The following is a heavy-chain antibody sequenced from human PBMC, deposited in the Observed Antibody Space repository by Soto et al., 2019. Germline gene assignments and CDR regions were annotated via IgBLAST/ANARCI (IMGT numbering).Heavy chain of an antibody. CDR2: IYSGGST. V-gene: IGHV3-66*01. J-gene: IGHJ5*02. CDR3: ARDLCGGGSCAPNWSDP. Sequence: EVQLVESGGGLVQPGGSLRLSCAASGFTVSSNYMSWVRQAPGKGLEWVSVIYSGGSTYYADSVKGRFTISRDNSKNPLYLQMTSRRAEETAVYYCARDLCGGGSCAPNWSDPWGKGTLVTVSS. D-gene: IGHD2-15*01. CDR1: GFTVSSNY.